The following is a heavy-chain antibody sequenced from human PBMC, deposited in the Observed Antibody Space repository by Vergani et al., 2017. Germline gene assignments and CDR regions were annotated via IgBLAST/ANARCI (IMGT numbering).Heavy chain of an antibody. CDR2: ISNSGNTI. Sequence: QVQLVESGGGLVKPGGSLRLSCAASGFSFSDHYMTWIRQAPGKGLEWVSYISNSGNTIEYADSVKGRFSISRDNAKSSFFLQMEILRAEDTAIYYCARDHRDYNNYPGTFDIWGQGSMVTVSS. V-gene: IGHV3-11*01. CDR1: GFSFSDHY. CDR3: ARDHRDYNNYPGTFDI. D-gene: IGHD5-24*01. J-gene: IGHJ3*02.